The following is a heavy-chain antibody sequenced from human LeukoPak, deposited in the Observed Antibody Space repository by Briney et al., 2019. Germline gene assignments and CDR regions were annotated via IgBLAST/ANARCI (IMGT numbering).Heavy chain of an antibody. Sequence: PSETLSLTCSVSGGSISRSSYYWGWIRQPPGKGLEWIGSIYYSGSTYYNPSLKSRVTISVDTSKNQFSLKLSSVTAADTAVYYCARQGGSSSWYGVYYYYYYMDVWGKGTTVTISS. CDR1: GGSISRSSYY. CDR3: ARQGGSSSWYGVYYYYYYMDV. J-gene: IGHJ6*03. V-gene: IGHV4-39*01. D-gene: IGHD6-13*01. CDR2: IYYSGST.